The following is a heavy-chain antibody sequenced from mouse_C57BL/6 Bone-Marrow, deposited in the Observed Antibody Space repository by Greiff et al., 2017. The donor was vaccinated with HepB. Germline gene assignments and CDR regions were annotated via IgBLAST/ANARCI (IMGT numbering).Heavy chain of an antibody. V-gene: IGHV1-31*01. Sequence: VQLKESGPELVKPGASVKISCKASGYSFTGYYMHWVKQSHGNILDWIGYIYPYNGVSSYNQKFKGKATLTVDKSSSTAYMELRSLTSEDSAVYYCAREKIYYGNYEYFDVWGTGTTVTVSS. CDR3: AREKIYYGNYEYFDV. CDR2: IYPYNGVS. D-gene: IGHD2-1*01. CDR1: GYSFTGYY. J-gene: IGHJ1*03.